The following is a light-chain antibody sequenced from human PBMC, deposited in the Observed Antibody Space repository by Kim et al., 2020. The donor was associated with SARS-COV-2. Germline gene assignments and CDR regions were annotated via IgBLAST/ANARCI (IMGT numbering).Light chain of an antibody. CDR1: ELPEEH. CDR3: QSADSSSTYV. J-gene: IGLJ1*01. CDR2: KDS. Sequence: SYELTQPPSVSVAPGKTARITCSGDELPEEHAPWYQQKSGQAPCLAIYKDSERPSGIPERFSGSSSGTTVTLTISGVQAEDDADYYCQSADSSSTYVFGSGTKVTVL. V-gene: IGLV3-25*03.